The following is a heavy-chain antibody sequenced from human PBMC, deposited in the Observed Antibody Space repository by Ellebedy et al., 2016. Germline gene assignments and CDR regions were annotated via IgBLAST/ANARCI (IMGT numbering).Heavy chain of an antibody. V-gene: IGHV2-5*01. CDR3: VHRTTVTSVDY. Sequence: SGPTLVKPTQTLTLTCTFSGFSLTTNQVVVGWVRQPPGKAPEWLTFIYGNDDKRYSPSLLSRLTITKNTSKNQVVLTMTNMHPVDTGTYFCVHRTTVTSVDYWGQGILVTVSS. CDR2: IYGNDDK. D-gene: IGHD4-11*01. CDR1: GFSLTTNQVV. J-gene: IGHJ4*02.